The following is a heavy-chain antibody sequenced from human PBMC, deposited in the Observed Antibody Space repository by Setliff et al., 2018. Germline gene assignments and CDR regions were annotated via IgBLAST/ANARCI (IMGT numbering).Heavy chain of an antibody. Sequence: PGGSLRLSCAASGFTFRNYGMHWVRQAPGKGPEWVAVIWFDGGNEFYADSVRGRFTISRDNSKNMLYLQRDSLRVEDTAVYYCAKDQGTGYCSGGSCYLFEHWGQGVQVTVSS. CDR2: IWFDGGNE. CDR1: GFTFRNYG. CDR3: AKDQGTGYCSGGSCYLFEH. D-gene: IGHD2-15*01. J-gene: IGHJ4*02. V-gene: IGHV3-33*03.